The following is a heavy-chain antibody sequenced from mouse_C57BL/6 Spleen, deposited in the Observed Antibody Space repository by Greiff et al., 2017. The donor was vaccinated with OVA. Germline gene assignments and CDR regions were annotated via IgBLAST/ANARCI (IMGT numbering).Heavy chain of an antibody. CDR2: IRSKSNNYAT. J-gene: IGHJ4*01. V-gene: IGHV10-1*01. D-gene: IGHD2-14*01. CDR3: VCQVLSYAMDY. CDR1: GFSFNTYA. Sequence: EVQLVESGGGLVQPKASLKLSCAASGFSFNTYAMNWVRQTPGKGLEWVARIRSKSNNYATYYADSVKDKFTITRDESESMLYLQMNNLKTEDTAMYYCVCQVLSYAMDYWGQGTSVTVSS.